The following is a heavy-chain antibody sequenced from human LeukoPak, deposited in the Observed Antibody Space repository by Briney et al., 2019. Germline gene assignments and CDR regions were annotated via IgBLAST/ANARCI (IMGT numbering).Heavy chain of an antibody. CDR2: INPNSGGT. CDR1: GDTFTGYY. J-gene: IGHJ4*02. D-gene: IGHD4-17*01. V-gene: IGHV1-2*06. CDR3: ARVHYYGDYSNDY. Sequence: ASVKVSCKASGDTFTGYYIHRVRQAPGQGLEWMGRINPNSGGTNYAQKFQGRVTMTRDTSISTAYMELSRLRSDDTTMYYCARVHYYGDYSNDYWGQGTLVTVSS.